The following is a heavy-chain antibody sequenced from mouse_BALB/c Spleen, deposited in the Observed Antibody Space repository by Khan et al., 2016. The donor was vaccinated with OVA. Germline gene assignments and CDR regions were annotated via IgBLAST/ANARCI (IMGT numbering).Heavy chain of an antibody. CDR2: ITSGGSYT. V-gene: IGHV5-6-4*01. CDR3: TRDRNYYGSSFYFDY. D-gene: IGHD1-1*01. J-gene: IGHJ2*01. Sequence: EVELVESGGGLVKPGGSLKLSCAASGFAFSSYSMSWVRQTPEKRLEWVATITSGGSYTYYPDSVKGRFTISRDNAKNTLYLQMSILKSEDTAMYYCTRDRNYYGSSFYFDYWAKAPLSQSPQ. CDR1: GFAFSSYS.